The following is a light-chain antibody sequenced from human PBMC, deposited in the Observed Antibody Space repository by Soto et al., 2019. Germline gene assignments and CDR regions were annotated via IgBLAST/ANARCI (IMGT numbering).Light chain of an antibody. J-gene: IGLJ1*01. V-gene: IGLV2-14*01. CDR1: SSDVGGYNY. Sequence: QSVLTQPASVSGSPGQSITISCTGTSSDVGGYNYVSWYQQHPGKAPKLMIYDVSNRPSGVSNRFSGSKSGNTASLTISGLQAEDESYYYSTSYTSNSISYYVFLTGTNVNVL. CDR3: TSYTSNSISYYV. CDR2: DVS.